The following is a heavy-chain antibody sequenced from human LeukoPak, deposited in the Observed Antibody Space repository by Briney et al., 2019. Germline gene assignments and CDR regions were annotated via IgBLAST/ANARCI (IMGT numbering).Heavy chain of an antibody. CDR1: GFTFSSYW. V-gene: IGHV3-7*01. Sequence: GGSLRLSCAASGFTFSSYWMSWVRQAPGKGLEWVANIKQDGSEKYYVDSVKGRFTISRDNAKNSLYLQMNSLRAEDTAVYYCARGPPRDSSGYFNYWGQGTLVTVSS. J-gene: IGHJ4*02. D-gene: IGHD3-22*01. CDR3: ARGPPRDSSGYFNY. CDR2: IKQDGSEK.